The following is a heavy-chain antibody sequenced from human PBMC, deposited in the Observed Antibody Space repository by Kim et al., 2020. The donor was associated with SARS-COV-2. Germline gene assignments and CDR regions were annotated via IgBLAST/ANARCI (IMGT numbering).Heavy chain of an antibody. CDR3: ARVLRDGFNYPDGFDF. CDR2: ISYTGTT. V-gene: IGHV4-59*01. J-gene: IGHJ3*01. CDR1: GASISSYY. D-gene: IGHD5-12*01. Sequence: SETLSLTCNVSGASISSYYWSWIRQPPGKGLEWIGYISYTGTTKYNPSLQTRIVISTDMSRNQFSLRMTSVTAADTALYYCARVLRDGFNYPDGFDFWGQGTMVTVSA.